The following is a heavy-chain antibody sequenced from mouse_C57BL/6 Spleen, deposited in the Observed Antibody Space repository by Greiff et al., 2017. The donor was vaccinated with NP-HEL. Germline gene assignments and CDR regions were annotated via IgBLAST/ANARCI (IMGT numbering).Heavy chain of an antibody. V-gene: IGHV1-82*01. CDR3: ARSGWESLYFDY. CDR2: IYPGDGDT. J-gene: IGHJ2*01. CDR1: GYAFSSSW. Sequence: QVQLKESGPELVKPGASVTINCKASGYAFSSSWMNWVKQRPGKGLEWIGRIYPGDGDTNYNGKFKGKATLTADKSSSAAYMQLSSLTSEDSEVYFCARSGWESLYFDYWGQGTTLTVSS. D-gene: IGHD1-1*02.